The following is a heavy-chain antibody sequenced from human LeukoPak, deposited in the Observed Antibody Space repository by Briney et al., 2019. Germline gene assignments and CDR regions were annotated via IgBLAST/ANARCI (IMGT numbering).Heavy chain of an antibody. CDR3: ARPSYDSSGYYYGAFAI. J-gene: IGHJ3*02. Sequence: SETLSLTCTVSGGSISSYYWSWIRQPPGKGLEWIGYIYYSGSTNYNPSLKSRVTISVDTSKNQFSLKLSSVAAADTAVYYCARPSYDSSGYYYGAFAIWGQGTMVTVSS. CDR1: GGSISSYY. D-gene: IGHD3-22*01. CDR2: IYYSGST. V-gene: IGHV4-59*08.